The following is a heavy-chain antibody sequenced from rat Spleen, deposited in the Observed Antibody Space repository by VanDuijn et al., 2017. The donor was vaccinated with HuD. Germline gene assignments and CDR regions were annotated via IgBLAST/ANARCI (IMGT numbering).Heavy chain of an antibody. CDR3: ARSDYDGTYYYGWFAY. J-gene: IGHJ3*01. V-gene: IGHV3-1*01. Sequence: VQLKESGPGLVQPSQSLSLTCSVTGYSITSNYWAWIRKFPGNRMEWMGYIKYSGNTGYNPSLRSRISITRDTSKNQFFLQLNSVTTEDTATYYCARSDYDGTYYYGWFAYWGQGTLVTVSS. CDR1: GYSITSNY. CDR2: IKYSGNT. D-gene: IGHD1-12*02.